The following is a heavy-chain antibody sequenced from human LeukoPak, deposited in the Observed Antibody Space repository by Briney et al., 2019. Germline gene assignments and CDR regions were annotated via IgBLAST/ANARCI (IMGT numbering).Heavy chain of an antibody. CDR3: ARGDKFSGDY. V-gene: IGHV3-7*04. J-gene: IGHJ4*02. D-gene: IGHD2-15*01. CDR1: GFTFSTYW. CDR2: IHQDGNEK. Sequence: GGSLRLSCAAAGFTFSTYWMSWVRQAPGKGLEWVANIHQDGNEKYYVDSVKGRFTISRDNAKNSLYLQMNSPRAEDTAVYYCARGDKFSGDYWGQGTLVTVSS.